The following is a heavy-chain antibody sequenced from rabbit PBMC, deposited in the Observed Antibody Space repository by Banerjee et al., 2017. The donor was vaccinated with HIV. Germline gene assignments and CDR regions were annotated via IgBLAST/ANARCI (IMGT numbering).Heavy chain of an antibody. D-gene: IGHD1-1*01. V-gene: IGHV1S47*01. CDR3: ARDSSYASSSGYFIL. J-gene: IGHJ4*01. Sequence: YYASWVNGRFTISRSTSLNTVTLQMTSLTAADTATYFCARDSSYASSSGYFILWGPGT.